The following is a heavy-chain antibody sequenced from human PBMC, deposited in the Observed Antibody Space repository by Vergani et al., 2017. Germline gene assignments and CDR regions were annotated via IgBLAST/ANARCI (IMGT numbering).Heavy chain of an antibody. CDR3: ASCPVDTAMGVPYGMDV. Sequence: LKLRNWAQGLVSPSETLSLTCPFLVGSVGRGSNYGGWTGRPPGKGLEWIGYIYYSGSTNYNPSLKSRVTISVDTSKNQFSLKLSSVTAADTAVYYCASCPVDTAMGVPYGMDVWGQGTTVTVSS. CDR2: IYYSGST. D-gene: IGHD5-18*01. V-gene: IGHV4-61*01. CDR1: VGSVGRGSNY. J-gene: IGHJ6*02.